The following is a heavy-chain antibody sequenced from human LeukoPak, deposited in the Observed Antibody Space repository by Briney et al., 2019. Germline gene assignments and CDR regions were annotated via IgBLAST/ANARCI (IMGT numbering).Heavy chain of an antibody. D-gene: IGHD6-19*01. CDR3: AKGGGWLPDY. Sequence: QPGGSVRLFCGASGFTLRSYGVHWVRQAPGEGLEGVAVISYDGSNKYCADSVKGRFTISRDNSKNTLYLQMNSLRAEDTAVYYCAKGGGWLPDYWGQGTLVTVSS. CDR1: GFTLRSYG. V-gene: IGHV3-30*18. J-gene: IGHJ4*02. CDR2: ISYDGSNK.